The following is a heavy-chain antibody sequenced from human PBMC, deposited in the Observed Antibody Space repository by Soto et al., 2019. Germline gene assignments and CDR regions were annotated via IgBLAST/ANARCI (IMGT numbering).Heavy chain of an antibody. CDR1: GGSISSSSYY. CDR2: IYYSGST. CDR3: ARSSSVVTAP. Sequence: PSETLSLTCTVSGGSISSSSYYWGWIRQPPGKGLEWIGYIYYSGSTYYKPSLKSRVTISVDTSKNQFSLKLSSVTAADTAVYYCARSSSVVTAPWGQGTLVTVSS. V-gene: IGHV4-31*03. J-gene: IGHJ5*02. D-gene: IGHD2-21*02.